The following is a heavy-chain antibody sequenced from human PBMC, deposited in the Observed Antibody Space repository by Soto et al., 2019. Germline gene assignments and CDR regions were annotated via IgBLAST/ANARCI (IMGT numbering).Heavy chain of an antibody. D-gene: IGHD1-26*01. V-gene: IGHV5-51*01. J-gene: IGHJ4*02. Sequence: PGESLKISCKGSGYSFTTYWIGWVRQMPGEGLEWMGIIYIGDSDTRYSPSFQGQVTISADKSISTAYLQMNSLNIEDSAVYYCSGAESPDTAYFSLYWGQGTPVTVSS. CDR3: SGAESPDTAYFSLY. CDR2: IYIGDSDT. CDR1: GYSFTTYW.